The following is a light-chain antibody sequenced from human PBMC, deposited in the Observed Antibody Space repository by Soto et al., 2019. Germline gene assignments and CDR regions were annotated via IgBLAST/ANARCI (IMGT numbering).Light chain of an antibody. V-gene: IGKV3-15*01. Sequence: EIVMTQSPATLSVSPGGRATLSCRASQSISDTLAWYQQKPGQAPRLLIYGASTMAPGFPARFSGSGSGTDFTLTISSLQSEDFAVYYCQQYNNWPWTFGHGTKVEIK. CDR3: QQYNNWPWT. CDR2: GAS. J-gene: IGKJ1*01. CDR1: QSISDT.